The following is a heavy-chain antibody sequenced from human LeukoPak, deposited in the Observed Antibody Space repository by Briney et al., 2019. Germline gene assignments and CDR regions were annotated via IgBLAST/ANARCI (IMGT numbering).Heavy chain of an antibody. Sequence: GASVKVSCKASGGTSSSYAISWVRQAPGQGLEWMGRIIPIFGTANYAQKFQGRVTITTDESTSTAYMELSSLRSEDTAVYYCARGPLLPLDYWGQGTLVTVSS. CDR1: GGTSSSYA. J-gene: IGHJ4*02. CDR3: ARGPLLPLDY. CDR2: IIPIFGTA. D-gene: IGHD1-26*01. V-gene: IGHV1-69*05.